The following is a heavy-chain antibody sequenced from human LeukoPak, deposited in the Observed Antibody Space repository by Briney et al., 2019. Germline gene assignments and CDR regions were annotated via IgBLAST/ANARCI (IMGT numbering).Heavy chain of an antibody. CDR2: IYYSGST. CDR3: ARVFRANRQATAYYFDY. V-gene: IGHV4-31*03. D-gene: IGHD5-12*01. J-gene: IGHJ4*02. CDR1: GGSISSGGYY. Sequence: SETLSLPCTVSGGSISSGGYYWRWIRQHPGKGLVLIGYIYYSGSTYYNPSLKSRVTISVDTSKNQFSLKLSSVTAADTAVYSCARVFRANRQATAYYFDYWGQGTLVTVSS.